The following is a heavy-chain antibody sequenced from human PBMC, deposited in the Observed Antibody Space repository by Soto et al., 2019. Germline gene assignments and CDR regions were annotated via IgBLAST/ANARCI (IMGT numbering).Heavy chain of an antibody. V-gene: IGHV3-23*01. CDR1: GFTFSSYA. D-gene: IGHD6-6*01. CDR3: AKRSSSSTFDY. Sequence: EVQLLESGGGLVQPGESLRLSCAASGFTFSSYAMSWVRQAPGKGLEWVSGISGSDDSTYYADSVKGRFTISRDNSKNTLYLQMNSLRAEDTAVYYCAKRSSSSTFDYWGQGPLVTVSS. CDR2: ISGSDDST. J-gene: IGHJ4*02.